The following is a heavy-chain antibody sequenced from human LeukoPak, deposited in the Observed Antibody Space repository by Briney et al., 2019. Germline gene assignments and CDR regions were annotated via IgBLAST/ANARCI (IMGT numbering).Heavy chain of an antibody. Sequence: GGSLRLSCAASGFTFSSYWMHWVRQAPGKGLVWVSRINSDGSSTSYADSVKGRFTISRDNAKNTLYLQMNSLRAEDTAVYYCAKATYGYSSPFDYWGRGTLVTVSS. CDR3: AKATYGYSSPFDY. CDR2: INSDGSST. CDR1: GFTFSSYW. D-gene: IGHD5-18*01. V-gene: IGHV3-74*01. J-gene: IGHJ4*02.